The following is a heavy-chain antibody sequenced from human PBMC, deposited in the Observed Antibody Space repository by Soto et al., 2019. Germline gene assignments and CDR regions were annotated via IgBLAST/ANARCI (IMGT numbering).Heavy chain of an antibody. V-gene: IGHV1-18*04. CDR3: ARGGHYYDSSGTAGDYYGMDV. CDR1: GYTFTSYG. D-gene: IGHD3-22*01. J-gene: IGHJ6*02. CDR2: ISAYNGNT. Sequence: ASVKVSCKASGYTFTSYGISWVRQAPGQGLEWMGWISAYNGNTNDAQKLQGRVTMTTDTSTSTAYMELRSLRSDDTAVYYCARGGHYYDSSGTAGDYYGMDVWGQGTTVTVSS.